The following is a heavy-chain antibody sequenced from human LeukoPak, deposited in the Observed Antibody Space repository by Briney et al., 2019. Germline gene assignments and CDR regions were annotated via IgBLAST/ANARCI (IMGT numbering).Heavy chain of an antibody. CDR3: TRGRGDDGYNYFDY. CDR2: IRSSSSII. V-gene: IGHV3-48*02. D-gene: IGHD5-24*01. CDR1: GFTFSTYS. Sequence: GGSLRLSCAASGFTFSTYSMNWVRRAPGKGLEWVSYIRSSSSIIYYADSVEGRFTVSRDNAKNSLYLQMNSLRDEDTAVYYCTRGRGDDGYNYFDYWGQGTLVTVSS. J-gene: IGHJ4*02.